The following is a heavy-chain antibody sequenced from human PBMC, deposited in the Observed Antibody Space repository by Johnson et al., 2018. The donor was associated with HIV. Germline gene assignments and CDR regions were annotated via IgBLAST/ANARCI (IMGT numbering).Heavy chain of an antibody. CDR3: ARDGESQQLPLGDAFDV. CDR2: IYSGGST. Sequence: VQLVESGGGVVQPGRSLRLSCAASGFPFSTYAMHWVRQAPGKGLEWVSVIYSGGSTYYADSVRGRFTISRDNSRNNLYLQMNSLRAEDTAMYYCARDGESQQLPLGDAFDVWGQGTMVTVSS. CDR1: GFPFSTYA. J-gene: IGHJ3*01. D-gene: IGHD6-13*01. V-gene: IGHV3-66*01.